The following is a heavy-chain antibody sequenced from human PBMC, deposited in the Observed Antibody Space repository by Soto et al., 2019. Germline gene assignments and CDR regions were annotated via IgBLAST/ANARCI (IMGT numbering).Heavy chain of an antibody. CDR2: IIPISSTT. Sequence: QVQLVQSGAEVKNPGSSVRVSCKVSGGPFSNYGLSWVRQAPGHGLEWMGGIIPISSTTYSTQTFRGRVTVSADQSTSTAYMEVHILTSKDTAVYYCERDASYGLPFDFGSWCQGTLVTVSS. CDR3: ERDASYGLPFDFGS. D-gene: IGHD3-16*01. CDR1: GGPFSNYG. V-gene: IGHV1-69*01. J-gene: IGHJ4*02.